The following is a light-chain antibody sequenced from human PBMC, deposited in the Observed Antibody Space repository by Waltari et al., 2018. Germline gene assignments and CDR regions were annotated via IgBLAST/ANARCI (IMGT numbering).Light chain of an antibody. J-gene: IGKJ2*01. CDR2: GAS. CDR3: QQYNNWPPST. V-gene: IGKV3-15*01. Sequence: EIVMTQSPATLSVSPGERATLSCRASQSVSSNLAWYQQKPGQAPRLLIYGASTRATGTPARFSGSGSGTEFTLTISSLQSEDFAVYYCQQYNNWPPSTFGQGTKLEIK. CDR1: QSVSSN.